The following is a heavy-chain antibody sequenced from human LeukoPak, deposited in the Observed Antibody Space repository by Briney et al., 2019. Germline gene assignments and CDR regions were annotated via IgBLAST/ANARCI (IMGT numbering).Heavy chain of an antibody. J-gene: IGHJ4*02. V-gene: IGHV3-21*01. CDR1: GFTFSSYS. CDR3: ARDPAPAVGAGY. CDR2: ISSSSSYI. Sequence: GGSLRLSCAASGFTFSSYSMNWVRQAPGKGLEWVSSISSSSSYIYYADSVKGRFTISRDNAKNSLYPQMNSLRAEDTAVYYCARDPAPAVGAGYWGQGTLVTVSS. D-gene: IGHD2-2*01.